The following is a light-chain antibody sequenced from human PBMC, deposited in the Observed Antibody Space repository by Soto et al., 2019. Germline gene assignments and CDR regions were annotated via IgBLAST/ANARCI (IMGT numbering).Light chain of an antibody. CDR1: ANDIGNYNY. CDR2: GVS. Sequence: QSALTQPASVSGSPGQSITISCTGTANDIGNYNYVSWYQQHPGKAPKLMIYGVSNRPSGVPDRFSGSKSGTSASLAIIGLQSEDEADYYCASWDDSLTVPIFGGGTKLTVL. J-gene: IGLJ2*01. V-gene: IGLV2-14*01. CDR3: ASWDDSLTVPI.